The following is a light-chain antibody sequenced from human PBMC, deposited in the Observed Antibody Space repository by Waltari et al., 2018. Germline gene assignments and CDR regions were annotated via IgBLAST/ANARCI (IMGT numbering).Light chain of an antibody. Sequence: QSALTQPASVSGSPGPSITIPCTGTSSDVGSYDLVAWYQQHPGKAPKLIIYEVNERPSGVSNRFSGSKSGNTASLTISGLQAEDEADYYCCSYAGVDTFYVFGTGTKVTVL. CDR3: CSYAGVDTFYV. CDR2: EVN. J-gene: IGLJ1*01. CDR1: SSDVGSYDL. V-gene: IGLV2-23*02.